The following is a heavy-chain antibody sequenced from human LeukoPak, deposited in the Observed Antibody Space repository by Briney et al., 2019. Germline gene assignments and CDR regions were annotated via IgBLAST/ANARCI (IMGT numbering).Heavy chain of an antibody. J-gene: IGHJ6*02. CDR2: INHSGST. CDR3: ARLKTHSSGYYSYNYYYYGMDV. V-gene: IGHV4-34*01. CDR1: GGSLSGYY. Sequence: SETLSLTCAVYGGSLSGYYWSWIRQPPGKGLEWIGEINHSGSTNYNPSLKSRVTISVDTSKNQFSLKLSSVTAADTAVYYCARLKTHSSGYYSYNYYYYGMDVWGQGTTVTVSS. D-gene: IGHD3-22*01.